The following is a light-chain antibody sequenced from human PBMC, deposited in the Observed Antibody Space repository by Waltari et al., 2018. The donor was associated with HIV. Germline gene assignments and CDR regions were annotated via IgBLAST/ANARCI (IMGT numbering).Light chain of an antibody. V-gene: IGLV2-23*02. CDR3: CSYTGTNPFLL. J-gene: IGLJ2*01. CDR1: PSKFGGYNL. Sequence: QSALTHPAPVSGSPGQPYPTPRTGTPSKFGGYNLAPWYQQHPGIAPKLMIYEVSKRPSGVSNRFSGSKSGNTASLTISGLQAEDEADYYCCSYTGTNPFLLFGGGTKLTVL. CDR2: EVS.